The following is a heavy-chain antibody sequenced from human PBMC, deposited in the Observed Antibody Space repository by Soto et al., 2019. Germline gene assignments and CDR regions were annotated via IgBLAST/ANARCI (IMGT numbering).Heavy chain of an antibody. J-gene: IGHJ4*02. D-gene: IGHD6-6*01. CDR3: ARVRSSSSLGRSFDY. V-gene: IGHV3-30-3*01. CDR2: ISYDGSNK. Sequence: PGGSLRLSCAASGFTFSSYAMHWVRQAPGKGLEWVAVISYDGSNKYYADSVKGRFTISRDNSKNTLYLQMDSLRAEDTAVYYCARVRSSSSLGRSFDYWGQGTLVTVSS. CDR1: GFTFSSYA.